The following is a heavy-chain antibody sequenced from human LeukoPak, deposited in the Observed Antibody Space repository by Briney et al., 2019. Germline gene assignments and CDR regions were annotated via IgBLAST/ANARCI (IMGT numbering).Heavy chain of an antibody. D-gene: IGHD1-20*01. V-gene: IGHV3-30*18. CDR1: GFTVSNNY. CDR3: AKDRSMTGNNDAFDI. Sequence: GGSLRLSCAGSGFTVSNNYMSWVRQAPGKGLEWVTVISYEGRNIFYADSVTGRFIISRDNSKNTLYLQMNSLRDEDTAVYYCAKDRSMTGNNDAFDIWSQGTMVTVSS. J-gene: IGHJ3*02. CDR2: ISYEGRNI.